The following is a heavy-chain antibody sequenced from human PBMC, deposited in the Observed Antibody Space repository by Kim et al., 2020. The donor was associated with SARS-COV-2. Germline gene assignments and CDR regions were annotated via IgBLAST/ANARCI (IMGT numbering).Heavy chain of an antibody. J-gene: IGHJ4*02. Sequence: GGSLRLSCAASGFTFSSYEMNWVRQAPGKGLEWVSYISSSGSTTYYADSVKGRFTISRDNAKNSLYLQMNSLRAEDTAVYYCARSGYFDYWGQGTLVTVS. CDR1: GFTFSSYE. CDR2: ISSSGSTT. V-gene: IGHV3-48*03. CDR3: ARSGYFDY.